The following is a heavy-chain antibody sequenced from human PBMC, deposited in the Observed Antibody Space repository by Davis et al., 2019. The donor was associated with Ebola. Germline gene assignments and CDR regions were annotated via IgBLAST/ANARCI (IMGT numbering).Heavy chain of an antibody. CDR1: SYSISSGYY. CDR3: ARSGGNIVATIAEPHLKSWYFDL. Sequence: SETLSLTCAVSSYSISSGYYWGWIRQPPGKVLEWIGSIHHLGSTYSTPSLTSRVTISVDTSQNQFSLTLSSVTAADTAVYYCARSGGNIVATIAEPHLKSWYFDLWGRGTLVTVSS. CDR2: IHHLGST. D-gene: IGHD5-12*01. J-gene: IGHJ2*01. V-gene: IGHV4-38-2*01.